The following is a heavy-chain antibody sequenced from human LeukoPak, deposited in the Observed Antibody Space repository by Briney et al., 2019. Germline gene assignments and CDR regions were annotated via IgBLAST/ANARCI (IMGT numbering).Heavy chain of an antibody. CDR1: GFTFSNYA. CDR3: AKVRAGWYFDY. J-gene: IGHJ4*02. V-gene: IGHV3-23*01. CDR2: ITDSDGST. D-gene: IGHD6-19*01. Sequence: GGSLRLSCSASGFTFSNYAMSWVRQAPGKGLEWVSIITDSDGSTYYADSVKGRFTISRDNSKKTLYLQMNSLRAEDTAVYYCAKVRAGWYFDYWGQGILVTVSS.